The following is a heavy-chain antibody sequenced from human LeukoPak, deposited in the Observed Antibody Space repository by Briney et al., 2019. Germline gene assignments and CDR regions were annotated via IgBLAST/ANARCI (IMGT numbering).Heavy chain of an antibody. CDR1: GDTFSGYF. J-gene: IGHJ6*02. Sequence: SETLSLTCGVYGDTFSGYFWSWIRQPPGKGLEWIGEINHTGSTNYNPSLRSRVTMTIDTPKKQFSLKLSSVTAADTAVYYCARGQTGYYYGSGRSYYYGMDVWGQGTTVTVPS. V-gene: IGHV4-34*01. CDR3: ARGQTGYYYGSGRSYYYGMDV. D-gene: IGHD3-10*01. CDR2: INHTGST.